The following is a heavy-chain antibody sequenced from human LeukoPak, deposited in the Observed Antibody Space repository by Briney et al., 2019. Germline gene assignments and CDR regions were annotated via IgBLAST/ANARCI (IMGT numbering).Heavy chain of an antibody. CDR3: AKDTYYYDSSFDY. D-gene: IGHD3-22*01. CDR1: GGTFSSYA. V-gene: IGHV1-69*04. Sequence: SVKVSCKASGGTFSSYAISWVRQAPGQGLEWMGRIIPILGIANYAQKFQGRVTITADKSTSTAYMELSSLRSEDTAVYYCAKDTYYYDSSFDYWGQGTLVTVSS. J-gene: IGHJ4*02. CDR2: IIPILGIA.